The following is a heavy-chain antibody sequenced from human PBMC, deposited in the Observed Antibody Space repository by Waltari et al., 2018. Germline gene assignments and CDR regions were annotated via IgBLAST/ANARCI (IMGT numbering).Heavy chain of an antibody. V-gene: IGHV3-30*02. J-gene: IGHJ6*03. CDR1: GFPFSSYG. CDR3: AKGRIAEGGLDYYYYMDV. Sequence: QVQLVESGGGVVQPGGSLRLSCAASGFPFSSYGMHWVRPAPGKGLEWVAFIRYDGSNKYYADSVKGRFTISRDNSKNTLYLQMNSLRAEDTAVYYCAKGRIAEGGLDYYYYMDVWGKGTTVTISS. CDR2: IRYDGSNK. D-gene: IGHD6-13*01.